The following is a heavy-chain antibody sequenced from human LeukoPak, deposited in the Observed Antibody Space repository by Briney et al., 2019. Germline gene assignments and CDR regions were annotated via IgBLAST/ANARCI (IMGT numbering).Heavy chain of an antibody. D-gene: IGHD6-19*01. Sequence: SETLSLTCTVSGASISYNYWSWIRQPPGMGLEWLGYICCGGSTNYNPSLSSRVTISEDTSKNQFSLSLSSVTAADTAVYYCARHPPGSASGWYSLDFWGQGALVTVSS. CDR1: GASISYNY. J-gene: IGHJ4*02. CDR2: ICCGGST. CDR3: ARHPPGSASGWYSLDF. V-gene: IGHV4-59*08.